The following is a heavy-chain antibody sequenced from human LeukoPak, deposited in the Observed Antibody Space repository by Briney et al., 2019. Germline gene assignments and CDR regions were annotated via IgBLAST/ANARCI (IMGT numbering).Heavy chain of an antibody. CDR3: ARDGGLYYDPPYDAFDI. Sequence: GGSLRLSCAVSGFTFSNYAMHWVRQAPGKGLEWVAVISYDGSNKYYADSVKGRFTIYRDNSKNTLYLQMNSLRAEDTAVYYCARDGGLYYDPPYDAFDIWGQGTMVTVSS. J-gene: IGHJ3*02. CDR1: GFTFSNYA. D-gene: IGHD3-22*01. CDR2: ISYDGSNK. V-gene: IGHV3-30-3*01.